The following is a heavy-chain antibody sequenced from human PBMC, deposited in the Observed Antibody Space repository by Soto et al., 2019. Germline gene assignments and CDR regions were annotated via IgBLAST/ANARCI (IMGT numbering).Heavy chain of an antibody. D-gene: IGHD3-10*01. CDR1: GYTFTSYW. J-gene: IGHJ4*02. CDR2: IYPSDSDT. CDR3: ASGGFGEVPFDK. V-gene: IGHV5-51*01. Sequence: PGEALKISCKGSGYTFTSYWIGWVRQMPGKGLEWMGTIYPSDSDTRYRPSFQGQVTISVDKSINTGYLEWSSLKASDTAIYYCASGGFGEVPFDKWGQGTQVTVSS.